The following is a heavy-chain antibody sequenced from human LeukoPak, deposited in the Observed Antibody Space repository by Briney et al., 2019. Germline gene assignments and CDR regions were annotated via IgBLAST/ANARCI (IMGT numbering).Heavy chain of an antibody. D-gene: IGHD4-17*01. J-gene: IGHJ4*02. Sequence: GESLKISCKGSGYSFTSFWIGWVRQMPGKGLEWMGLIFPDDSDTRNSPSFQGQVTVSVDKSISTAYLQWRSLKASDTAIYYCARQLRNYGDFVFDSWGQGTLVTVSS. CDR2: IFPDDSDT. CDR3: ARQLRNYGDFVFDS. CDR1: GYSFTSFW. V-gene: IGHV5-51*01.